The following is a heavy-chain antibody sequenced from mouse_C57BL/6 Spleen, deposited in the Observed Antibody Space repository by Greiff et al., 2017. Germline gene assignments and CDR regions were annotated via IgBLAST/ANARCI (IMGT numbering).Heavy chain of an antibody. CDR1: GFTFSDYG. Sequence: EVTLVESGGGLVKPGGSLKLSCAASGFTFSDYGMHWVRQAPETGLEWVSYISSGSSTIYYADTVKGRFTIAIDNAKSTLFLHMTSLRAEDTDLYYCASKWYDYDDWFAYWGQGTLVTVSA. V-gene: IGHV5-17*01. CDR2: ISSGSSTI. J-gene: IGHJ3*01. D-gene: IGHD2-4*01. CDR3: ASKWYDYDDWFAY.